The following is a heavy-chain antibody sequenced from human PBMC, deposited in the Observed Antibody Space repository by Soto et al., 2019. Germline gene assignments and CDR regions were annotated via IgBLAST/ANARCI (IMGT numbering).Heavy chain of an antibody. CDR2: IIPIFGTA. V-gene: IGHV1-69*13. J-gene: IGHJ4*02. CDR3: ARDYGSGRGSGY. Sequence: GASVKVSCKASGGTFSSYAINWVRQAPGQGLEWMGGIIPIFGTANYAQKFQGGVTITADESTSTAYMELSSLRSEDTAVYYCARDYGSGRGSGYWGQGTLVTVSS. D-gene: IGHD3-10*01. CDR1: GGTFSSYA.